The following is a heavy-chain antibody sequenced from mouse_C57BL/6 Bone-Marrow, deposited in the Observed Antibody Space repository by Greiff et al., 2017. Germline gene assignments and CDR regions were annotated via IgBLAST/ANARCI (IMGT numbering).Heavy chain of an antibody. CDR1: GYTFTDYN. CDR2: INPNNGGT. CDR3: ARRGGIYYDYVAWFAY. J-gene: IGHJ3*01. V-gene: IGHV1-18*01. Sequence: EVQLQQSGPELVKPGASVKIPCKASGYTFTDYNMDWVKQSHGKSLEWIGDINPNNGGTIYNQKFKGKATLTVDKSSSTAYMELRSLTSEDTAVYYCARRGGIYYDYVAWFAYWGQGTLVTVSA. D-gene: IGHD2-4*01.